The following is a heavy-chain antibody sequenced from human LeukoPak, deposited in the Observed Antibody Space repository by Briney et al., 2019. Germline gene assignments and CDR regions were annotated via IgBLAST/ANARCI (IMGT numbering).Heavy chain of an antibody. J-gene: IGHJ5*02. CDR1: GFTFSSYW. CDR3: ARGGSCSGGTCYSGKDNWFDP. V-gene: IGHV3-74*01. CDR2: INSDGSYT. D-gene: IGHD2-15*01. Sequence: GGSLRLSCAASGFTFSSYWMHWVRQAPGKGLVWVSRINSDGSYTNYADSVKGRFTISRDNAKNTVYLQMNNLRAEDTAVYYCARGGSCSGGTCYSGKDNWFDPWGQGTLVTVSS.